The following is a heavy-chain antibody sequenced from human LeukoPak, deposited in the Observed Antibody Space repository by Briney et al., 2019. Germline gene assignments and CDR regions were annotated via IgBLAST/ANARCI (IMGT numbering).Heavy chain of an antibody. CDR3: AREPRYYDSSGYSDY. V-gene: IGHV3-74*01. Sequence: HPGGSLRLSCAASGFTFSSYWMHWVRQAPGKGPVWVSRINSDGSSTSYADSVKGRFTISRDNAKNTLYLQMNSLRAEDTAVYYCAREPRYYDSSGYSDYWGQGTLVTVSS. J-gene: IGHJ4*02. CDR2: INSDGSST. D-gene: IGHD3-22*01. CDR1: GFTFSSYW.